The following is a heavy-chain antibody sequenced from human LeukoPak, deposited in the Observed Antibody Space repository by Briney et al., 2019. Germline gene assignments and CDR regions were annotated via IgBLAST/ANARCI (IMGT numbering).Heavy chain of an antibody. CDR3: ARVRMSGWTLGYAFDI. D-gene: IGHD6-19*01. CDR1: GFTFSSDA. Sequence: GGSLRLSCAASGFTFSSDAMHRVRQAPGKGLEWVAAISDDGPNKYYVDSVKGRFTISRDNSKNTLYLQMHSLRAEETAVYYCARVRMSGWTLGYAFDIWGQGTMVTVSS. V-gene: IGHV3-30*04. CDR2: ISDDGPNK. J-gene: IGHJ3*02.